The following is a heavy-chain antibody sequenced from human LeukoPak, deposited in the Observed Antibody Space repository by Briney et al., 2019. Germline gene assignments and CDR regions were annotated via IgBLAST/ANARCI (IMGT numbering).Heavy chain of an antibody. CDR3: ASSGSYRFDY. D-gene: IGHD1-26*01. J-gene: IGHJ4*02. Sequence: GGSLRLSCAASGFTFSSYAMSWVRQAPGKGLEWVSAISGTGGRTYYADSVKGRFTISRDNAKNSLYLQMNSLRDEDTAVYYCASSGSYRFDYWGQGTLVTVSS. CDR2: ISGTGGRT. V-gene: IGHV3-23*01. CDR1: GFTFSSYA.